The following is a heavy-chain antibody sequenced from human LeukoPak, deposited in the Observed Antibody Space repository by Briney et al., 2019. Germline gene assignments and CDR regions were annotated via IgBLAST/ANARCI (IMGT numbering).Heavy chain of an antibody. Sequence: SQTLSLTCAISGDSVSSKSATWNWIGQSPSRGLEWLGRTYYVSKWFNDYAVSVKSRITITPDTSKNQFSLQLNSVTPEDTAVYYCAREGWFGEPPSHWFDPWGQGTLVTVSS. V-gene: IGHV6-1*01. CDR3: AREGWFGEPPSHWFDP. CDR2: TYYVSKWFN. CDR1: GDSVSSKSAT. J-gene: IGHJ5*02. D-gene: IGHD3-10*01.